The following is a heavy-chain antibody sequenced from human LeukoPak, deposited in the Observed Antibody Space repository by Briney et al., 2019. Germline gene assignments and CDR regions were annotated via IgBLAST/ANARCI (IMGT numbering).Heavy chain of an antibody. CDR1: GYSFTSYW. CDR2: IYPSDSDT. D-gene: IGHD5-18*01. J-gene: IGHJ5*02. V-gene: IGHV5-51*01. CDR3: ARLTYTPSGFDP. Sequence: GESLRISCKASGYSFTSYWISWVRQMPGKGLEWMGIIYPSDSDTRYSPSFEGQVTMSADKSISTAYLQWSSLEASDTAMYYCARLTYTPSGFDPWGQGTLVTVSS.